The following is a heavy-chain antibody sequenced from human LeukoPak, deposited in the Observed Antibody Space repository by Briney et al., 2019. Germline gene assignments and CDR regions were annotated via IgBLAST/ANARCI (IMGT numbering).Heavy chain of an antibody. Sequence: GGSLRLSCAASGFTFSSYGIHWVRQAPGKGLEWVAFIRYDGSNKYYTDSVKGRFTISRDNAKKSLYLQMKSLRAEDTAVYYCARHLSGVTGYSYGRGIDYWGQGTLVTVSS. D-gene: IGHD5-18*01. CDR3: ARHLSGVTGYSYGRGIDY. CDR1: GFTFSSYG. CDR2: IRYDGSNK. J-gene: IGHJ4*02. V-gene: IGHV3-30*02.